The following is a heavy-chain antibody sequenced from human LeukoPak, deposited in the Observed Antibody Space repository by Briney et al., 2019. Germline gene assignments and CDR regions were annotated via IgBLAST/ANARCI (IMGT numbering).Heavy chain of an antibody. CDR2: IKQDGSEK. Sequence: GGSLRLSCAASGFTFSSYWMSWVRQAPGKGLEWVANIKQDGSEKYYVDSVKGRFTISRDNAKNSPYLQMNSLRAEDTAVYYCAREGSLWLRLHYYYGMDVWGQGTAVTVSS. CDR3: AREGSLWLRLHYYYGMDV. CDR1: GFTFSSYW. J-gene: IGHJ6*02. V-gene: IGHV3-7*01. D-gene: IGHD5-18*01.